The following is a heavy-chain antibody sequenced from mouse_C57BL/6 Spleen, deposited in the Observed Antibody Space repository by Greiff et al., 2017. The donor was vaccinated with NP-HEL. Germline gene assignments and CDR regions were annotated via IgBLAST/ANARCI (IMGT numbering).Heavy chain of an antibody. V-gene: IGHV1-52*01. CDR1: GYTFTSYW. D-gene: IGHD2-5*01. J-gene: IGHJ4*01. CDR3: ARYGSSNHYAMDY. CDR2: IDPSDSET. Sequence: QVQLQQPGAELVRPGSSVKLSCKASGYTFTSYWMHWVKQRPIQGLEWIGNIDPSDSETHYNQKFKDKATLTVDKSSSTAYMHLSSLTSEDSAVYYCARYGSSNHYAMDYWGQGTSVTVSS.